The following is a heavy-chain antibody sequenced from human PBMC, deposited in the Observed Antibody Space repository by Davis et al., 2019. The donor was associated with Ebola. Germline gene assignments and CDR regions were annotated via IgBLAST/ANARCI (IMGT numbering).Heavy chain of an antibody. J-gene: IGHJ6*02. CDR3: ARGDSDFWSGYYRPRGYYYGMDV. CDR1: GGSISSSNW. V-gene: IGHV4-4*02. CDR2: IYHSGST. D-gene: IGHD3-3*01. Sequence: SETLSLTCAVSGGSISSSNWWSWVRQPPGKGLEWIGEIYHSGSTNYNPSLKSRVTISVDTSKNQFSLKLSSVTAADTAVYYCARGDSDFWSGYYRPRGYYYGMDVWGQGTTVTVSS.